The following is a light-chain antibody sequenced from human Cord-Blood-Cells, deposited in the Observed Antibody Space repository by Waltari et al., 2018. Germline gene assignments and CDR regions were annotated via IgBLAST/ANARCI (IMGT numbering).Light chain of an antibody. V-gene: IGLV2-23*01. J-gene: IGLJ2*01. CDR1: SSDVGSYNL. CDR3: CSYAGSSTVV. CDR2: EGS. Sequence: QSALTQPASVSGSPGQSITISCTGTSSDVGSYNLVSWYQQHPGKAPKLMIYEGSKRTSGVSKRFAGSNSGNTASLTIAGLQAEEEADYYCCSYAGSSTVVFGGGTKLTVL.